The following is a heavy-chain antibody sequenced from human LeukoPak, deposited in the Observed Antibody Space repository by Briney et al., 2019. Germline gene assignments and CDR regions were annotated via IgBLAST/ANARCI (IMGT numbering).Heavy chain of an antibody. V-gene: IGHV3-30*02. CDR2: IRHDGTHQ. Sequence: GGSLRLSCVGSGFTFSVHWVRQVPGKGLEWLTFIRHDGTHQHYADSVRGRFTISRDNSKNTVYLQMNSLRPEDTALYYCAKDGNWASVSWGQGTLVTLST. CDR3: AKDGNWASVS. D-gene: IGHD7-27*01. CDR1: GFTFS. J-gene: IGHJ5*02.